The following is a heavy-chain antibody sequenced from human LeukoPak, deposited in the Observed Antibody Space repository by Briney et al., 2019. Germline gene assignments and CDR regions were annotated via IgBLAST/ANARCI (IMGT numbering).Heavy chain of an antibody. CDR1: GFTFSSYG. D-gene: IGHD3-22*01. CDR2: IWYDGSNK. J-gene: IGHJ4*02. CDR3: ARGDWAYDSSGHPYRD. V-gene: IGHV3-33*01. Sequence: PGGSLRLSCAASGFTFSSYGMHWVRQAPGKGLEWVAVIWYDGSNKYYADSVKGRFTISRDNSKNTPYLQMNSLRAEDTAVYYCARGDWAYDSSGHPYRDWGQGTLVTVSS.